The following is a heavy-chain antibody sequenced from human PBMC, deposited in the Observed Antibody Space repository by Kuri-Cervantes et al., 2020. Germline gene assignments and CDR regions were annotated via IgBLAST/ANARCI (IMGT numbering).Heavy chain of an antibody. D-gene: IGHD3-3*01. V-gene: IGHV1-46*01. CDR1: GYTFTSYY. CDR3: ARVSHDFWAYYYMYV. Sequence: ASVKVSCKASGYTFTSYYMHWVRQAPGQGLEWMGIINPSGGSTSYAQKFQGRVTMTRNTSISTAYMELSSLRSEDTAVYYCARVSHDFWAYYYMYVWGKGTTVTVSS. CDR2: INPSGGST. J-gene: IGHJ6*03.